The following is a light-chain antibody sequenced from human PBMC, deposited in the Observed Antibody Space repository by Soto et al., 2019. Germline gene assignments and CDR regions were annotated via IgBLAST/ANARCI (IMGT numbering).Light chain of an antibody. CDR1: QSVSSNF. CDR3: QQYGSSPYT. Sequence: EIVLTQSPGTLSLSPGERATLACRASQSVSSNFLAWYQQKRGQAPRLIIYGASSRATGIPDRFSGSGSGTDFTLTIRRLEPEDFAVYYCQQYGSSPYTFGQGTKLEIK. J-gene: IGKJ2*01. V-gene: IGKV3-20*01. CDR2: GAS.